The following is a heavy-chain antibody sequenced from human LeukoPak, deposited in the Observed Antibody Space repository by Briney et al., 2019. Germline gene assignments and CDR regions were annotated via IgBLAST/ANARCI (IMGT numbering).Heavy chain of an antibody. Sequence: VAAVKVSCKLSGNTLRELPIQWVRQAGAKGVEWMAGFDPENAEIDYAQKFQGRVTMTEDTSTNTAYMELTSLTSDDPALYYCATRGSDFWSGFDYWGQGTQVTVSS. J-gene: IGHJ4*02. CDR1: GNTLRELP. CDR2: FDPENAEI. D-gene: IGHD3-3*01. CDR3: ATRGSDFWSGFDY. V-gene: IGHV1-24*01.